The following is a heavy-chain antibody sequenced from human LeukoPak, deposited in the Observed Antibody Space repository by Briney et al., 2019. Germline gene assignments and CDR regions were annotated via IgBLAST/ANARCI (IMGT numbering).Heavy chain of an antibody. CDR2: IYYSGST. CDR3: ARWPKRGGWYFDL. J-gene: IGHJ2*01. D-gene: IGHD2-15*01. Sequence: PSETLSLTCTVSGGSISSYYWSWIRQPPGKGLEWIGYIYYSGSTNYNPSLKSRVTISVDTSKNQFSLKLSSVTAADTAVYYCARWPKRGGWYFDLWGRGTLVTVSS. V-gene: IGHV4-59*01. CDR1: GGSISSYY.